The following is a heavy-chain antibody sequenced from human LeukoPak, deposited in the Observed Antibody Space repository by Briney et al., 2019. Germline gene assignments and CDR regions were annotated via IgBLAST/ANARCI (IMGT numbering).Heavy chain of an antibody. V-gene: IGHV1-69*05. Sequence: SVKVSCKASGGTFSSYEISWVRQAPGQGLEWMGGIIPMFGTAKYAQKFQGRVTITTDKSTSTAYMELSSLRSEDTAVYYCARRSDDYDSSAYYHWGQGTLVTVSS. CDR3: ARRSDDYDSSAYYH. CDR1: GGTFSSYE. D-gene: IGHD3-22*01. CDR2: IIPMFGTA. J-gene: IGHJ4*02.